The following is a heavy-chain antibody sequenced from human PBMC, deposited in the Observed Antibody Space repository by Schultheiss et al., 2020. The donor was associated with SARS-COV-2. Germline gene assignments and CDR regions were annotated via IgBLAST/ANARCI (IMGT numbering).Heavy chain of an antibody. J-gene: IGHJ6*03. CDR2: INPNSGGT. CDR3: ARDIVVPAAIPGEVYYYYMDV. Sequence: ASVKVSCKASGYTFTGYYMHWVRQAPGQGLEWMGWINPNSGGTNYAQKFQGRVTMTRDTSISTAYMELSRLRSDDTAVYYCARDIVVPAAIPGEVYYYYMDVWGKGTTVTVSS. D-gene: IGHD2-2*02. CDR1: GYTFTGYY. V-gene: IGHV1-2*02.